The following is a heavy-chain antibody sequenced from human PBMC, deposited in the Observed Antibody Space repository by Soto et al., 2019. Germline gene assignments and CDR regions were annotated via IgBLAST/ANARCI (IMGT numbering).Heavy chain of an antibody. J-gene: IGHJ4*02. CDR1: GYSFTSYW. V-gene: IGHV5-51*01. Sequence: GESLKISCKGSGYSFTSYWIGWVRQMPGKGLEWMGIIYPGDSDTRYSPSFQGQVTISADKSISTAYLQWSSLKASDTAMYYCARHGHYYGSGSYRARIDYWGQGTLVTVSS. CDR3: ARHGHYYGSGSYRARIDY. CDR2: IYPGDSDT. D-gene: IGHD3-10*01.